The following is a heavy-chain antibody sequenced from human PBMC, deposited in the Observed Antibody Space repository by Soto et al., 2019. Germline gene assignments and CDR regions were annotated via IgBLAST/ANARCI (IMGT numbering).Heavy chain of an antibody. CDR1: GGSVTTGGYY. CDR3: ARDGMATLGALDY. CDR2: IYNSGST. J-gene: IGHJ4*02. V-gene: IGHV4-61*08. Sequence: SETLSLTCSVSGGSVTTGGYYWSWIRQPPGKGLEWIGYIYNSGSTYYNPSLKSRVTISVDTSKNQFSLKVSSVTAADTAVYYCARDGMATLGALDYWGQGTLVTVSS. D-gene: IGHD5-12*01.